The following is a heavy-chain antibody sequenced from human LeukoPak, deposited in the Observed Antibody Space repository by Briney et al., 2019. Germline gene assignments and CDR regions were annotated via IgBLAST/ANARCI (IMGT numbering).Heavy chain of an antibody. CDR3: ASRATVTTDRFWFDP. J-gene: IGHJ5*02. V-gene: IGHV3-53*01. Sequence: GGSLRLSCAASGFTVSSNYMSWVRQAPGKGLEWVSVIYSGGSTYHADSVKGRFTISRDNSKNTLYLQMNSLRVEDTAVYYCASRATVTTDRFWFDPWGQGTLVTVSS. CDR2: IYSGGST. CDR1: GFTVSSNY. D-gene: IGHD4-11*01.